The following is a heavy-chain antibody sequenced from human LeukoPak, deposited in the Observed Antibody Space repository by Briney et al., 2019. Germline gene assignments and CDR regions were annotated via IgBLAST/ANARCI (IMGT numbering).Heavy chain of an antibody. CDR3: ARDANSGNDPFDY. V-gene: IGHV1-2*02. CDR2: INPNSGGT. Sequence: GASVKVSCKASGYTFTGHYIHWVRQAPGQGLEYMGWINPNSGGTNYAQKFQGRVTVTRDTSINTAYMELSSLRSDDTAIYYCARDANSGNDPFDYWGQGTLVTVSS. D-gene: IGHD1-1*01. J-gene: IGHJ4*02. CDR1: GYTFTGHY.